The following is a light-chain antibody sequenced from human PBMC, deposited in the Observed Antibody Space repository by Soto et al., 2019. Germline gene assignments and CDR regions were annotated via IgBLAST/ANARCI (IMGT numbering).Light chain of an antibody. J-gene: IGKJ1*01. CDR2: DAS. Sequence: DIQMTQSPSSLSPSVGDRVTITCRASRSISDLVAWYQQKPGKAPDLLIYDASSLESGVLSRFSGSGSGTEFTLTISSLQPDDFATYYCQQYNSYSWTFGQGTKVDIK. CDR3: QQYNSYSWT. V-gene: IGKV1-5*01. CDR1: RSISDL.